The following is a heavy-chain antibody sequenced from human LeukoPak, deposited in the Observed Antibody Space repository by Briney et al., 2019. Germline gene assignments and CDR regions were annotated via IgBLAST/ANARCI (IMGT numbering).Heavy chain of an antibody. J-gene: IGHJ4*02. CDR2: IRYDGSNK. Sequence: GSLRLSCAASGFTFSSYGMHWVRQAPGKGLEWVAFIRYDGSNKYYADSVKGRFTISRDNSKNTLYLQMNSLRAEDTAVYYCAKDGGYNYGYDFDYWGQGTLVTVSS. CDR3: AKDGGYNYGYDFDY. D-gene: IGHD5-18*01. CDR1: GFTFSSYG. V-gene: IGHV3-30*02.